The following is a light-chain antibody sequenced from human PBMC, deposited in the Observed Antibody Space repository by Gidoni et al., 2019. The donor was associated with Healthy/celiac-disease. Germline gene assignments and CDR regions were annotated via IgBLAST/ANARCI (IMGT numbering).Light chain of an antibody. J-gene: IGLJ3*02. Sequence: QSVLTQPPSASGTPGHRVTIPCSGSSSNIGSNTVNWYQQLPGTAPKLLIYSNNQRPSGVPDRFSGSKSGTSASLAISGLQSEDEADYYCAAWDDSLNGFWVFGGGTKLTVL. CDR3: AAWDDSLNGFWV. CDR2: SNN. CDR1: SSNIGSNT. V-gene: IGLV1-44*01.